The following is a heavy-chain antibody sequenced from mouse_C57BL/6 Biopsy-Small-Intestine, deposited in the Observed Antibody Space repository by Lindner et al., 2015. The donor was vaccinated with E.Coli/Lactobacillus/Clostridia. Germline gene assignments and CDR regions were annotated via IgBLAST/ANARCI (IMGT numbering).Heavy chain of an antibody. D-gene: IGHD1-1*01. V-gene: IGHV1-7*01. CDR2: FNPTSSYS. CDR1: GYTFTTYW. CDR3: ATSGNYYDGSPFDY. J-gene: IGHJ2*01. Sequence: VQLQESGAELAKPGASVKMSCKASGYTFTTYWIHWVKQRPGQGLEWIGYFNPTSSYSDYNQNFKDKATLTADKSSSTAYMQLGSLTSEDSAVYYCATSGNYYDGSPFDYWGQGTTLTVSS.